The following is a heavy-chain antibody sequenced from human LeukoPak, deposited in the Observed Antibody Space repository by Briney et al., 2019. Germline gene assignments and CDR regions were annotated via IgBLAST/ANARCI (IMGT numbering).Heavy chain of an antibody. V-gene: IGHV4-34*01. CDR3: ARAVYGDNYFDS. D-gene: IGHD4-17*01. CDR1: GGSFSGYY. Sequence: SETLSLTCAVYGGSFSGYYWSWIRQAPGKGLEWIGEINHSGNTNYNPSLKSRVTISLDTSKNQFSLKLSSLTAADTAVYYCARAVYGDNYFDSWGRGALVTVSS. J-gene: IGHJ4*02. CDR2: INHSGNT.